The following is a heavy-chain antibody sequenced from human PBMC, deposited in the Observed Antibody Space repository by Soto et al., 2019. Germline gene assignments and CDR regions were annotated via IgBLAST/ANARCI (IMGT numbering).Heavy chain of an antibody. CDR3: ARLRRLGSVQEY. Sequence: PGVFMKIPCKGAGYSFSNYWITWARQMPGKGLEWMGRIDPSDSYISYSPSFQGHVTISADKSISTAYLQWSSLKASDSAIYYGARLRRLGSVQEYWGQGTLVTVSS. J-gene: IGHJ4*01. CDR1: GYSFSNYW. V-gene: IGHV5-10-1*01. D-gene: IGHD4-17*01. CDR2: IDPSDSYI.